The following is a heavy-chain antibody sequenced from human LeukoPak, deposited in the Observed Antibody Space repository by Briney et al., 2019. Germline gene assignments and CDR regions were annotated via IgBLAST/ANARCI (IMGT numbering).Heavy chain of an antibody. Sequence: GGSLRLSCAASGFTFSSYAMSWVRQAPGKGLEWVSGISGSGGSTYYADSVKGRFTISRDNSKNTLYLQMNSLRAEDTAVYYCARRRYSGSSQHFDYWGQGTLVTVSS. V-gene: IGHV3-23*01. J-gene: IGHJ4*02. CDR1: GFTFSSYA. D-gene: IGHD1-26*01. CDR2: ISGSGGST. CDR3: ARRRYSGSSQHFDY.